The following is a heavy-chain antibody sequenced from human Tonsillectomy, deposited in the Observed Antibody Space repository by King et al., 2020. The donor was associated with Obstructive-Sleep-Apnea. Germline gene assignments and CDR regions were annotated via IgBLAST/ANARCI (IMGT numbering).Heavy chain of an antibody. CDR3: ARGGYGDYVPFGY. CDR2: ISVYNGNT. D-gene: IGHD4-17*01. J-gene: IGHJ4*02. CDR1: GYTFTRSV. V-gene: IGHV1-18*01. Sequence: QLVQSGAEVKKPGASLKVSCNAFGYTFTRSVITWVRQAPGQGLEWMGGISVYNGNTNNAQKLQGRVTMTTDTSTSTAYMEMRSLRSDDTAVYYCARGGYGDYVPFGYWGPGTLVTVSS.